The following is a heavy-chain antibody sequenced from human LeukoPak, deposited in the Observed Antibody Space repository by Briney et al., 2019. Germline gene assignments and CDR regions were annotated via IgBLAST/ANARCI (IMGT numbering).Heavy chain of an antibody. CDR3: AKDRPDAFDI. CDR2: IWYDGSNK. J-gene: IGHJ3*02. V-gene: IGHV3-33*06. Sequence: SCKASGGTFSSYGMHWVRQAPGKGLEWVAVIWYDGSNKYYADSVKGRFTISRDNSKNTLYLQMNSLRAEDTGVYYCAKDRPDAFDIWGQGTMVTVSS. CDR1: GGTFSSYG.